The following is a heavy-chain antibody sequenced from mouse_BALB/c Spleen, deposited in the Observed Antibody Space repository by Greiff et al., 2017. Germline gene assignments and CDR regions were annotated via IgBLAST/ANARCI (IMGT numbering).Heavy chain of an antibody. J-gene: IGHJ4*01. Sequence: EVKLVESGGGLVQPKGSLKLSCAASGFTFNTYAMHWVCQAPGKGLEWVARIRSKSNNYATYYADSVKDRFTISRDDSQSMLYLQMNNLKTEDTAMYYCVRDRGDGYYGSAMDYWGQGTSVTVSS. CDR1: GFTFNTYA. CDR2: IRSKSNNYAT. D-gene: IGHD2-3*01. V-gene: IGHV10-3*03. CDR3: VRDRGDGYYGSAMDY.